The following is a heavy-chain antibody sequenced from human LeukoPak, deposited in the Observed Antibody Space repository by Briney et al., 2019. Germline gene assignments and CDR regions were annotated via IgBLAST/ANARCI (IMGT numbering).Heavy chain of an antibody. D-gene: IGHD4-11*01. CDR2: INPNSGGT. J-gene: IGHJ4*02. Sequence: APVKVSCKASGYTFTGYYMHWVRQAPGQGLEWMGWINPNSGGTNYAQKFQGRVTMTRDTSISTAYMELSRLRSDDTAVYYCARADDYSNYRGFDYWGQGTLVTVSS. V-gene: IGHV1-2*02. CDR3: ARADDYSNYRGFDY. CDR1: GYTFTGYY.